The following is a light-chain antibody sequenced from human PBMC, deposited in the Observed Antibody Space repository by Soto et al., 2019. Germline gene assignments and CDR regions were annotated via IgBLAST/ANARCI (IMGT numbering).Light chain of an antibody. CDR2: EVS. CDR3: SSYTSNTTPA. J-gene: IGLJ2*01. Sequence: QSVLTQPASVSGSPGQSITISCTGTSSDVGGYAYVSWYQQYPGKAPKLIISEVSNRPSGISHRFSGSRSGNTASLTISGLQAEDEADYYCSSYTSNTTPAFGAGTKLTVL. V-gene: IGLV2-14*01. CDR1: SSDVGGYAY.